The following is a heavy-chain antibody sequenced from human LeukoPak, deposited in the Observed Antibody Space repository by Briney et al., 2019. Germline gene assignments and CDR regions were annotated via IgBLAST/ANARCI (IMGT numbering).Heavy chain of an antibody. CDR2: IYHNGGA. CDR1: GYSVNNGYQ. Sequence: SETLSLTCAVAGYSVNNGYQWAWIRQSPGRGLEWIGSIYHNGGAHYNPSLRIRVVISVDTSNNQFSLRLSSVTVADTAVYYCARDPRWLTPDCTSTSCYENYFDPWGRGTLVTVSS. CDR3: ARDPRWLTPDCTSTSCYENYFDP. V-gene: IGHV4-38-2*02. D-gene: IGHD2-2*01. J-gene: IGHJ5*02.